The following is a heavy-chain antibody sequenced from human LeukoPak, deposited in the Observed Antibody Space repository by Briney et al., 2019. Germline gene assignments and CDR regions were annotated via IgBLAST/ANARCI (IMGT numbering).Heavy chain of an antibody. V-gene: IGHV4-39*07. J-gene: IGHJ4*02. CDR2: IYYSGST. Sequence: PSETLSLTCTVSGGSISSSSYYWGWIRQPPGKGLEWIGSIYYSGSTYYNPSLKSRVTISVDTPKNQFSLKLSSVTAADTAVYYCAGYSSSWDAFYFDYWGQGTLVTVSS. D-gene: IGHD6-13*01. CDR1: GGSISSSSYY. CDR3: AGYSSSWDAFYFDY.